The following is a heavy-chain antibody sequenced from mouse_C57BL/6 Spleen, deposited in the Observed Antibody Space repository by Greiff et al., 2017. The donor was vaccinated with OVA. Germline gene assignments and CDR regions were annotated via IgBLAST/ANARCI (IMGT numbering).Heavy chain of an antibody. CDR3: ASTAGSYAMDY. CDR1: GYTFTSYW. V-gene: IGHV1-59*01. CDR2: IDPSDSYT. Sequence: QVQLKQPGAELVRPGTSVKLSCKASGYTFTSYWMHWVKQRPGQGLEWIGVIDPSDSYTNYNQKFKGKATLTVDTSSSTAYMQLSSLTSEDSAVYYCASTAGSYAMDYWGQGTSVTVSS. D-gene: IGHD1-2*01. J-gene: IGHJ4*01.